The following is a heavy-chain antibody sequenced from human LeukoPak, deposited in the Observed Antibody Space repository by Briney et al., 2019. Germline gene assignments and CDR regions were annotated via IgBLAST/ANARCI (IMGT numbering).Heavy chain of an antibody. J-gene: IGHJ5*02. Sequence: SETLSLTCTVSGGSISSSSYYWGWIRQPPGKGLEWIGSIYYSGSTYYNPSLKSRVTISVDTSKNQFSLELSSVTAADTAVYYCARRWAAAGPGWFDPWGQGTLVTVSS. CDR1: GGSISSSSYY. D-gene: IGHD6-13*01. CDR3: ARRWAAAGPGWFDP. CDR2: IYYSGST. V-gene: IGHV4-39*01.